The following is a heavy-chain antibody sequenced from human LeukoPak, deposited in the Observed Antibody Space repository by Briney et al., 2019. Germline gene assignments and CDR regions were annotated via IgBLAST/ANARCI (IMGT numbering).Heavy chain of an antibody. V-gene: IGHV4-31*03. CDR2: IYYSGTT. CDR3: ARAAQNWNDAPYFDF. J-gene: IGHJ4*02. CDR1: GGSVSSGDYY. D-gene: IGHD1-1*01. Sequence: SETLSLTCTVSGGSVSSGDYYWSWIRQHPGKGLEWIGYIYYSGTTYYNPSLKSRLTISLDTSKNQFSLKLSSVTAADTAVYYCARAAQNWNDAPYFDFWGQETLVTVSS.